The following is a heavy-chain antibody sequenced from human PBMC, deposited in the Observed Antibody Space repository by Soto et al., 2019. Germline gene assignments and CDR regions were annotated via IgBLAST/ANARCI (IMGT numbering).Heavy chain of an antibody. D-gene: IGHD3-22*01. V-gene: IGHV1-18*01. CDR1: GYTFTSYG. CDR3: ARAVDYYDSSGYYTHEYFQH. J-gene: IGHJ1*01. CDR2: ISAYNGNT. Sequence: GASVKVSCKASGYTFTSYGISWVRQAPGQGLEWMGWISAYNGNTNYAQKIQGRVTMTTDTSTSTAYMELRSLRSDDTAVYYCARAVDYYDSSGYYTHEYFQHWSQGTLVTVSS.